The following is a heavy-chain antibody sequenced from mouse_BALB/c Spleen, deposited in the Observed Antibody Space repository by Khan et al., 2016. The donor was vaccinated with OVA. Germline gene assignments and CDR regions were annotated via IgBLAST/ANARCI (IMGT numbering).Heavy chain of an antibody. D-gene: IGHD2-3*01. V-gene: IGHV1-69*02. CDR1: GYTFTSYW. CDR3: TGEGVDGSSVAY. CDR2: IYPSDSYT. J-gene: IGHJ3*01. Sequence: VQLQQSGTELVRPGASVKLSCKASGYTFTSYWINWVKQRPGQGLEWIGNIYPSDSYTNFNQKFKDKATLTVDKSSSTAYMQLSSPTSEDSAVYYWTGEGVDGSSVAYWGQGTLVTVSA.